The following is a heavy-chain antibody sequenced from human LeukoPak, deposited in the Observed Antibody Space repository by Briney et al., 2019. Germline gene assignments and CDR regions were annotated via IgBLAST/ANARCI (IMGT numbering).Heavy chain of an antibody. CDR3: ARGQLPFI. J-gene: IGHJ3*02. Sequence: SSETLSLTCAVYGGSFSGYYWSWIRQPPGKGLEWIGEINHSGSTNYNPSLKSRVTISVDTSKNQFSLKLSSVTAADTAVYYCARGQLPFIWGQGTMVTVSS. CDR2: INHSGST. D-gene: IGHD3-16*02. CDR1: GGSFSGYY. V-gene: IGHV4-34*01.